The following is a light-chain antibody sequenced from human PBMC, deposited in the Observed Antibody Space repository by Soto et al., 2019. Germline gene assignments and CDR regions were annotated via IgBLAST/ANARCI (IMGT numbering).Light chain of an antibody. CDR3: AAWDDSLSVRYV. CDR2: RNN. V-gene: IGLV1-47*01. Sequence: QPVLTQPPSASGTPGQRVTISCSGSSSNIGSNYVYWYQQLPGTAPKLLIYRNNQRSSGVPDRFSGSKSGTSASLAISGLRSEDEADYYCAAWDDSLSVRYVFGTGTKVTVL. J-gene: IGLJ1*01. CDR1: SSNIGSNY.